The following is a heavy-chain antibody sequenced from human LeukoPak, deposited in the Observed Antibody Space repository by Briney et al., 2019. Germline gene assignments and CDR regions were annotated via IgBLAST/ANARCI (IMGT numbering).Heavy chain of an antibody. D-gene: IGHD3-22*01. Sequence: GGSLRLSCAASGFTFSSYAMSWVRQAPGKGLEWVSAISGSDGSTYYADPVKGRFTISRDNSKNTLYLQMNSLRAEDTAAYYCARDATYYYDSSGSLADYWGQGTLVTVSS. J-gene: IGHJ4*02. CDR2: ISGSDGST. CDR1: GFTFSSYA. V-gene: IGHV3-23*01. CDR3: ARDATYYYDSSGSLADY.